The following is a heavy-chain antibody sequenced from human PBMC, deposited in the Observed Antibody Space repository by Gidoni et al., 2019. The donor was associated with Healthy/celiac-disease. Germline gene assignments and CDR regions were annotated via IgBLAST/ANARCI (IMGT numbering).Heavy chain of an antibody. CDR3: ARSVATVTTLSPQNWFDP. J-gene: IGHJ5*02. Sequence: QVQVQQWGAGLLKPSETLSLICAVYGGSFSGYYWSWIRQPPGKGLEWIGEINHSGSTNYNPSLKSRVTISVDTSKSQFSLKVSSVTAADTAVYYCARSVATVTTLSPQNWFDPWGQGTLVTVSS. D-gene: IGHD4-17*01. CDR1: GGSFSGYY. V-gene: IGHV4-34*01. CDR2: INHSGST.